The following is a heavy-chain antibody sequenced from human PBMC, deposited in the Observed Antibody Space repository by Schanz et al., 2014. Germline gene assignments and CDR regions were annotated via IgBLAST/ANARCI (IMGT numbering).Heavy chain of an antibody. V-gene: IGHV1-2*06. Sequence: QVQLVQSGSELKKPGASVKVSCKASGYTFTSYGISWVRQAPGQGLEWMGRIGPDSGSTTYAQKFQGRVTVTRDTSISTAYMELWRLGSEDTAMYYCASDGSGRYTGFDYWGRGTLVTVSS. CDR3: ASDGSGRYTGFDY. D-gene: IGHD1-26*01. CDR2: IGPDSGST. J-gene: IGHJ4*02. CDR1: GYTFTSYG.